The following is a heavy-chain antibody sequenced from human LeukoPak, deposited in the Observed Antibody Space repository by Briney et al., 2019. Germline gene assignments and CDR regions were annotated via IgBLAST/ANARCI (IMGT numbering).Heavy chain of an antibody. CDR2: LKQDGSEI. J-gene: IGHJ4*02. CDR1: DFTFSNYW. D-gene: IGHD3-10*01. CDR3: ARAKPKNMVRGLIMRRESRYYFDY. Sequence: GGSLRLSRVASDFTFSNYWMSWVRQAPGKGLEWVGNLKQDGSEIYYLDSVKGRFTISRDNTKNSLYLQMNSLRAEDTAVYYCARAKPKNMVRGLIMRRESRYYFDYWGQGTLVTVSS. V-gene: IGHV3-7*03.